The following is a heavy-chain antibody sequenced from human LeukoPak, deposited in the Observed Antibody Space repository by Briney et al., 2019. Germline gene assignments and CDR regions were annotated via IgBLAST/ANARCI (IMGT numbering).Heavy chain of an antibody. V-gene: IGHV3-30*02. CDR1: GFTFSSYG. CDR3: AKDPSSNTYYFDY. J-gene: IGHJ4*02. Sequence: GGSLRLSCAASGFTFSSYGMHWVRQAPGKGLEWVAFIRYDGSNKYYADSVKGRFTISRDNSKNTLYLQMNSLRAEDTAVYYCAKDPSSNTYYFDYWGQGTLVTVSS. D-gene: IGHD6-13*01. CDR2: IRYDGSNK.